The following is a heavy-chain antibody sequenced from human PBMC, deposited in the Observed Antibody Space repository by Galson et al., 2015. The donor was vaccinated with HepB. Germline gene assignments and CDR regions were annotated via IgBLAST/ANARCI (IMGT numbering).Heavy chain of an antibody. D-gene: IGHD6-19*01. Sequence: SLRLSCAASGFTFSSYGMHWVRQAPGKGLEWVAVISYDGSNKYYADSVKGRFTISRDNSKNTLYLQMNSLRAEDTAVYYCAKNLGWLDAWGQGTLVTVSS. CDR2: ISYDGSNK. CDR3: AKNLGWLDA. CDR1: GFTFSSYG. J-gene: IGHJ5*02. V-gene: IGHV3-30*18.